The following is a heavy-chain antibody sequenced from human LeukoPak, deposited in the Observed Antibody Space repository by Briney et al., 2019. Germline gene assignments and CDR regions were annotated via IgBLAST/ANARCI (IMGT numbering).Heavy chain of an antibody. V-gene: IGHV4-38-2*02. D-gene: IGHD1-26*01. CDR1: GYYINSDYY. CDR3: ARHGRGNYWSHFDS. CDR2: IYHSGST. J-gene: IGHJ4*02. Sequence: PSETLSLTCSVSGYYINSDYYWGWIRQPPGKGLEWIGSIYHSGSTYYNPSLKSRVTISVDTSKNRFSLKLTSVTAADTAVYYCARHGRGNYWSHFDSWGQGTLVTVSS.